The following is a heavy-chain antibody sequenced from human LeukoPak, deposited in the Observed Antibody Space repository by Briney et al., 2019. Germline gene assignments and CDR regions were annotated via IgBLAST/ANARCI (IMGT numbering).Heavy chain of an antibody. D-gene: IGHD5-18*01. Sequence: GGSLRLSCAASGFIFNNYWMSWVRQAPGKGLEWVANIKHDEIEKYYVDSVKGRFAISRDNAKNSLYLQMNSLRAEDTAVYYCAKEDRIQLWLLCFDYWGQGTLVTVSS. J-gene: IGHJ4*02. V-gene: IGHV3-7*01. CDR3: AKEDRIQLWLLCFDY. CDR2: IKHDEIEK. CDR1: GFIFNNYW.